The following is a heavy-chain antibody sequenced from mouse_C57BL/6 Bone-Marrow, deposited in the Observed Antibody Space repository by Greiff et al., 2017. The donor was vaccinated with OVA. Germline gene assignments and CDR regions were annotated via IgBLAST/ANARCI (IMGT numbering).Heavy chain of an antibody. Sequence: EVKVVESGGGLVKPGGSLKLSCAASGFTFSSYAMSWVRQTPEKRLEWVATISDGGSYTYYPDNVKGRFTISRDNAKNNLYLQMSHLKSEDTAMYYCARDRTTVVYFDYWGKGTTLTVSS. V-gene: IGHV5-4*01. D-gene: IGHD1-1*01. CDR3: ARDRTTVVYFDY. CDR1: GFTFSSYA. J-gene: IGHJ2*01. CDR2: ISDGGSYT.